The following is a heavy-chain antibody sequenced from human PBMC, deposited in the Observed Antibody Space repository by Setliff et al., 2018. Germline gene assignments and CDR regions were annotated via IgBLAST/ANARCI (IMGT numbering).Heavy chain of an antibody. Sequence: ASVKVSCKTSGYTFTNYGISWVRQAPGQGLEWMGWISADNGNTKYAQNLHGKITMTTDTSTSTAYLELRSVRFDDTAVYYCARERSYDGLNYYGMDVWGQGTTVTV. V-gene: IGHV1-18*01. J-gene: IGHJ6*01. CDR3: ARERSYDGLNYYGMDV. CDR2: ISADNGNT. D-gene: IGHD1-26*01. CDR1: GYTFTNYG.